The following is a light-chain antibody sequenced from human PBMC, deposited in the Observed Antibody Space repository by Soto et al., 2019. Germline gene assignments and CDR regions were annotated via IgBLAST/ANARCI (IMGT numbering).Light chain of an antibody. CDR1: QTISSW. J-gene: IGKJ1*01. CDR2: KAS. CDR3: QHYNSYSEA. Sequence: DIQMTQSPSTLSGSVGDRVTITCRASQTISSWLAWYQQKPGKAPKLLIYKASTLKSGFPSRFSVSGSGTEFTLTISSLQPDDFANYYYQHYNSYSEAFGQETKLELK. V-gene: IGKV1-5*03.